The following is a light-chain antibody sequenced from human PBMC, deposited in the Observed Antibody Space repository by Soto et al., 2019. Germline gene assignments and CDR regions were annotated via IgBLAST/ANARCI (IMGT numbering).Light chain of an antibody. CDR2: AAS. CDR3: QQTYSTPVT. J-gene: IGKJ4*01. Sequence: DIQMTQSPSSLSASVGDRVTITCRASQSITNYLNWYQPRPGKDPQPLIYAASNLQSGVPSRFSGSGSRTDLTLTISSLQPEDFASYYCQQTYSTPVTFGGGTKVEIK. V-gene: IGKV1-39*01. CDR1: QSITNY.